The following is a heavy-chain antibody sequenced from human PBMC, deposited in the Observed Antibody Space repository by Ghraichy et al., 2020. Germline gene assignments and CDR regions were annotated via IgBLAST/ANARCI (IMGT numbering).Heavy chain of an antibody. CDR2: MNPNSGNT. D-gene: IGHD1-1*01. CDR1: GYTFTSYD. V-gene: IGHV1-8*01. CDR3: ARRGTARGDFDY. J-gene: IGHJ4*02. Sequence: ASVKVSCKASGYTFTSYDINWVRQATGQGLEWMGWMNPNSGNTGYAQKFQGRVTMTRNTSISTAYMELSSLRSEDTAVYYCARRGTARGDFDYWGQGTLVTVSS.